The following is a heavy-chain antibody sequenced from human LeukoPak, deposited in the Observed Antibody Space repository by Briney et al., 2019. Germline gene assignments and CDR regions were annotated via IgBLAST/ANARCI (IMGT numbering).Heavy chain of an antibody. CDR1: GFTFSSYG. CDR3: AITTIRTLDAFDI. J-gene: IGHJ3*02. D-gene: IGHD5-12*01. V-gene: IGHV3-30*03. CDR2: ISYDGSNK. Sequence: PGGSLRLSCAASGFTFSSYGMHWVRQAPGKGLEWVAVISYDGSNKYYADSVKGRFTISRDNSKNTLYLQMNSLRAEDTAVYYCAITTIRTLDAFDIWGQGTMVTVSS.